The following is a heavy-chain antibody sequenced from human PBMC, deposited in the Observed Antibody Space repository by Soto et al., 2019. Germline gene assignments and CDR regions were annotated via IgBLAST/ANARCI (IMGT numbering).Heavy chain of an antibody. V-gene: IGHV3-23*01. CDR2: ISASGGTT. D-gene: IGHD3-16*01. CDR3: AKAWGWFDP. Sequence: EVQLLESGGDLVHPGGSLSLSCAASGFTFTSYAMTWVRQAPEQGLEWVSSISASGGTTYYTDSVKGRFTISRDNSKNTIFLQMNSRRAEETAVYYCAKAWGWFDPWGQGTLVTVSS. CDR1: GFTFTSYA. J-gene: IGHJ5*02.